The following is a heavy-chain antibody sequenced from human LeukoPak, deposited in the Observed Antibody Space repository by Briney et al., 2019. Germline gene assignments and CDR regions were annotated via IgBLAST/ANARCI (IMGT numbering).Heavy chain of an antibody. V-gene: IGHV3-48*04. J-gene: IGHJ5*02. CDR3: ARSAGYSSSYRGSWFDP. Sequence: PGGSLRLSCAASGFTFSSHSMNWVRQAPGKGLEWVSYISVSSSTIYYADSVKGRFTISRDNARNSLYLEMNSLRAEDTAVYYCARSAGYSSSYRGSWFDPWGQGTPVTVSS. CDR2: ISVSSSTI. CDR1: GFTFSSHS. D-gene: IGHD6-13*01.